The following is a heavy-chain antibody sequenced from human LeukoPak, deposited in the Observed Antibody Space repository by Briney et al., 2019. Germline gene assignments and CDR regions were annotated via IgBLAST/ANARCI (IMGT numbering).Heavy chain of an antibody. CDR1: GFTFSSYD. Sequence: GGSLRLSCAASGFTFSSYDVHWVRQATGKGLEWVSAIGTAGDTYYPGSVKGRFTISRENAKNSLYLQMNSLRAGDTAVYYCARGERSYCSSTSCNKGNWFDPWGQGTLVTVSS. CDR3: ARGERSYCSSTSCNKGNWFDP. CDR2: IGTAGDT. D-gene: IGHD2-2*01. J-gene: IGHJ5*02. V-gene: IGHV3-13*01.